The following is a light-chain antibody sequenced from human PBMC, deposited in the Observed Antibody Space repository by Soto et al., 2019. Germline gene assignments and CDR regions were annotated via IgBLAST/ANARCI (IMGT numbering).Light chain of an antibody. CDR1: QNISGW. CDR3: QHYNSYPWT. J-gene: IGKJ1*01. CDR2: KAS. V-gene: IGKV1-5*03. Sequence: DLQMIQYHSTMSASGGDRVPVSCRASQNISGWLAWYQQKPGKAPKLLIYKASSLESGVPSRFSGSGSGTEFTLTISSLQPDDFATYYCQHYNSYPWTFGQGTKVDIK.